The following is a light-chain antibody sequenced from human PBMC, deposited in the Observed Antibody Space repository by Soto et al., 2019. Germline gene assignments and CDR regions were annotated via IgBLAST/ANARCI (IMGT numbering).Light chain of an antibody. Sequence: EIVMTQSPATLSVSPGERATLSCRAGQNIHTNLAWYQQKPGQAPRLLFYGASTGATGLPARFSGSGSGTDFTLTISSLQSEDFAVYFCQQYHIWPSWTFGQGTKVDIK. CDR1: QNIHTN. CDR2: GAS. V-gene: IGKV3-15*01. J-gene: IGKJ1*01. CDR3: QQYHIWPSWT.